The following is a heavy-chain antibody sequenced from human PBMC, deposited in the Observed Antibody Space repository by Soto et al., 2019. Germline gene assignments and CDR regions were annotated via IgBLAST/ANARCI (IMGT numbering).Heavy chain of an antibody. J-gene: IGHJ6*02. CDR1: GSSVRSGNHF. CDR3: ARGGEPLGYYGLDV. Sequence: SETLSLTCSVTGSSVRSGNHFWNWSRQPPGRGLEWLGYMYYTGVTNYNPSLKSRVSMSVDTSKDQFSLNLTSLTAADTAVYYCARGGEPLGYYGLDVWGQGTTVTVSS. CDR2: MYYTGVT. V-gene: IGHV4-61*01.